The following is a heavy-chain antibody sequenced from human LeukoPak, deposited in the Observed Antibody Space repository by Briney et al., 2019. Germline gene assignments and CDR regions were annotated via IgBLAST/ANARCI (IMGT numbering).Heavy chain of an antibody. Sequence: GASVKVSCKVSGYTLTELSMHWVRQAPGKGLEWMGGFDPEDGETIYAQKFQGRVTMTEDTSTDTAYMELSSLRSEDTAVYYCATESPRTYYYDSSGLLGAFDIWGQGTMVTVSS. CDR1: GYTLTELS. CDR3: ATESPRTYYYDSSGLLGAFDI. D-gene: IGHD3-22*01. V-gene: IGHV1-24*01. J-gene: IGHJ3*02. CDR2: FDPEDGET.